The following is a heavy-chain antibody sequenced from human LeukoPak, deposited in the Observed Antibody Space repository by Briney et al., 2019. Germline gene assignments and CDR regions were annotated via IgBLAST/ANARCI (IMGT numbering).Heavy chain of an antibody. CDR1: GYTFTSYD. CDR3: ARVRRPAAVSTGDYYYYYMDV. CDR2: MNPNSGNT. D-gene: IGHD2-2*01. J-gene: IGHJ6*03. Sequence: GASAKVSCKASGYTFTSYDINWVRQATGQGLEWMGWMNPNSGNTGYAQKFQGRVTMTRSTSISTAYMELSSLRSEDTAVYYCARVRRPAAVSTGDYYYYYMDVWGKGTTVTVSS. V-gene: IGHV1-8*01.